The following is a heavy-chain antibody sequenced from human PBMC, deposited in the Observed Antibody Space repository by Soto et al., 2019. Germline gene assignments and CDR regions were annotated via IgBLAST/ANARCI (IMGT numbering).Heavy chain of an antibody. CDR3: ARLGFPGAIYFAA. J-gene: IGHJ4*02. Sequence: PGESLKISCKGSGYNFTTFWIGWVRQMPGKGLEWMGIIYPGDSETKYSPDFEGQVTISADRSTNTAYLQWRSLRASDTAMYYCARLGFPGAIYFAAWGLGTRVTVSS. CDR2: IYPGDSET. CDR1: GYNFTTFW. V-gene: IGHV5-51*01. D-gene: IGHD3-9*01.